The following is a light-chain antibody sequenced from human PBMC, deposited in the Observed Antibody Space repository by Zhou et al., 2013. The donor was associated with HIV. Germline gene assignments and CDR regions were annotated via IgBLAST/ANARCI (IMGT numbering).Light chain of an antibody. CDR1: QSVSSY. J-gene: IGKJ5*01. CDR3: QQRSNWPPIT. V-gene: IGKV3-11*01. Sequence: EIVLTQSPATLSLSPGERATLSCRASQSVSSYLAWYQQNLARLPGSSSMMHPIGPLAIPARFSGSGSGTDFTLTISSLEPEDFAVYYCQQRSNWPPITFGQGTRL. CDR2: MHP.